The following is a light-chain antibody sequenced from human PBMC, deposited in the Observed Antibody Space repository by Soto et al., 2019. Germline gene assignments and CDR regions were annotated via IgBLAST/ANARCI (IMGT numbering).Light chain of an antibody. CDR1: QGVTTN. J-gene: IGKJ5*01. CDR3: QQYNNWPFS. CDR2: DVS. Sequence: GISQSPDTLSVSPGERATLTCRAGQGVTTNFAWYQQKSGQSPRLLIYDVSIRATGVPARFSATGSETDFTLTISGLQSGDSAVYFCQQYNNWPFSFGQGTRLEIK. V-gene: IGKV3-15*01.